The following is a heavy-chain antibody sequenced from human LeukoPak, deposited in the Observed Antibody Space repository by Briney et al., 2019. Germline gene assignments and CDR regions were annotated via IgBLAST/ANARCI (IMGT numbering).Heavy chain of an antibody. Sequence: GGSLRLSCVASGFTFSTSWMTWVRQAPGMGLERVANIKADGSGKYYVDSVRGRFSISRDNAKNTLYLQMNSLRAEDTAVYYCARSGITMVRGVIQLDYWGQGTLVTVSS. CDR2: IKADGSGK. CDR3: ARSGITMVRGVIQLDY. CDR1: GFTFSTSW. V-gene: IGHV3-7*01. J-gene: IGHJ4*02. D-gene: IGHD3-10*01.